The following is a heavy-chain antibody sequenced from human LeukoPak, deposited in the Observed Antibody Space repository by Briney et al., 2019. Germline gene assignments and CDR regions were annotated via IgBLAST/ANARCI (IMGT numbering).Heavy chain of an antibody. J-gene: IGHJ4*02. D-gene: IGHD6-13*01. V-gene: IGHV3-11*01. CDR1: GFTFSDYF. CDR3: ARMRSSWYFDH. CDR2: ISNSGGTM. Sequence: GGSLRLSCAASGFTFSDYFMTWSRQAPGKGLEWVSYISNSGGTMYYSDSVKGRFTISRDNAKNLLYLEMDSLRAGDTAVYYCARMRSSWYFDHWGQGSLVTVSS.